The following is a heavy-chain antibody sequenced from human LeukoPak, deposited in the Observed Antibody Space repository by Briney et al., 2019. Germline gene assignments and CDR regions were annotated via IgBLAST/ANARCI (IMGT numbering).Heavy chain of an antibody. J-gene: IGHJ4*02. V-gene: IGHV4-38-2*02. CDR2: IYHSGST. D-gene: IGHD2-15*01. CDR3: ARAIVVVAAINFDY. Sequence: SETLSLTCTVSVYSISSGYYWAWIRQPPGKGLEWIGSIYHSGSTYYNPSLKGRVTISVDTSKNQLSLKLSSVTAADTAVYYCARAIVVVAAINFDYWGQGTLVTVSS. CDR1: VYSISSGYY.